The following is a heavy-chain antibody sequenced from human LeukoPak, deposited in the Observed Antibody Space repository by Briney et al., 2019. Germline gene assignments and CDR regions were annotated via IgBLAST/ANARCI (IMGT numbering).Heavy chain of an antibody. CDR2: IYPGDSDT. V-gene: IGHV5-51*01. Sequence: GESLKISCKGSGYSFTSYWIGWVRQMPGKGLGWMGIIYPGDSDTRYSPSFQGQVTISADKSISTAYLQWSSLKASDTAMYYCARRGAGGADILSPYDYWGQGTLVTVSS. J-gene: IGHJ4*02. CDR3: ARRGAGGADILSPYDY. D-gene: IGHD3-9*01. CDR1: GYSFTSYW.